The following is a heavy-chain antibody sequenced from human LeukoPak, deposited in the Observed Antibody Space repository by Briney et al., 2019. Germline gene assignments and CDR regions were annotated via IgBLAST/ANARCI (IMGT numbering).Heavy chain of an antibody. Sequence: PGGSLRLSCAASGSTFSSYAMHWVRQAPGKGLEWVAVISYDGSNKYYADSVKGRFTISRDNSKNTLYLQMNSLRAEDTAVYYCARVRDGDDGPFDYWGQGTLVTVSS. D-gene: IGHD4-17*01. CDR2: ISYDGSNK. CDR1: GSTFSSYA. V-gene: IGHV3-30-3*01. J-gene: IGHJ4*02. CDR3: ARVRDGDDGPFDY.